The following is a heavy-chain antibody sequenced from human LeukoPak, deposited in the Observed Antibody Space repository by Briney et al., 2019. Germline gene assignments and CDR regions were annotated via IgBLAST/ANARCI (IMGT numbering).Heavy chain of an antibody. D-gene: IGHD6-6*01. CDR1: GYTFTSYG. V-gene: IGHV1-18*01. J-gene: IGHJ3*02. CDR2: ISAYNGNT. Sequence: ASVKVSCKASGYTFTSYGISWVRQAPGQGLEWMGWISAYNGNTNYAQKLQGRVTMTTDTSTSTAYMELRSLRSDDTAVYYCARDRRLTLTQLDAFDIWGQGTMVTVSS. CDR3: ARDRRLTLTQLDAFDI.